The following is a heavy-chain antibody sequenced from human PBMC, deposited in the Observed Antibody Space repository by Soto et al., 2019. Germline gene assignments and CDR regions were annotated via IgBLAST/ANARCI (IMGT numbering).Heavy chain of an antibody. CDR2: ISYDGSNK. Sequence: QVQLVESGGGVVQPGRSLRLSCAASGFTFSSYAMHWVRQAPGKGLEWVAVISYDGSNKYYADSVKGRFTISRDNSKNTRDLQINSLRAEDTAVYYCARVSPYYYGSGSYYKRGWFDPWGQGTLVTVSS. CDR1: GFTFSSYA. J-gene: IGHJ5*02. CDR3: ARVSPYYYGSGSYYKRGWFDP. V-gene: IGHV3-30-3*01. D-gene: IGHD3-10*01.